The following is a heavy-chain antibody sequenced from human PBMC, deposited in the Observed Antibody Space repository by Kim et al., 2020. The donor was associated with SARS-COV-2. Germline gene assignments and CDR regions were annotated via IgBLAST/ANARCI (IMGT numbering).Heavy chain of an antibody. CDR3: ANFAGYCSGGSCYYFHDIGAEYFQH. J-gene: IGHJ1*01. Sequence: GGSLRLSCAASGFTFSSYAMSWVRQAPGKGLEWVSAISGSGGSTYYADSVKGRFTISRDNSKNTLYLQMNSLRAEDTAVYYCANFAGYCSGGSCYYFHDIGAEYFQHWGQGTLVTVSS. CDR2: ISGSGGST. CDR1: GFTFSSYA. V-gene: IGHV3-23*01. D-gene: IGHD2-15*01.